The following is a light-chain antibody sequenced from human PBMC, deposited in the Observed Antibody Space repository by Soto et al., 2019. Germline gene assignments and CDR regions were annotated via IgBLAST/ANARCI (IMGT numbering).Light chain of an antibody. V-gene: IGKV1-39*01. CDR3: QQSYSTPRT. CDR2: AAS. Sequence: DIQMTQSPSSLSASVGDRVSITCRASESISTFLNWYQQKPGKAPKLLIYAASNLQSGVPSRFSGSGSGTDFTLIISSQQNADFATYYCQQSYSTPRTFGQGTKVEIK. CDR1: ESISTF. J-gene: IGKJ2*02.